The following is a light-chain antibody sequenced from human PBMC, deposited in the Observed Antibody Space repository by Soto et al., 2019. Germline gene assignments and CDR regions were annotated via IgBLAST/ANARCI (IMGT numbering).Light chain of an antibody. CDR1: QSVSSY. J-gene: IGKJ2*01. V-gene: IGKV3-15*01. Sequence: IVMTQSPATLSESLAERVTLSCRASQSVSSYLAWYQQKPGQAPRHLISDATTRSTDSPDRVSGSGSGTDLTLTISSLQSPDLAVYYCLQYSTWPPLYTFGQGTKLEIK. CDR3: LQYSTWPPLYT. CDR2: DAT.